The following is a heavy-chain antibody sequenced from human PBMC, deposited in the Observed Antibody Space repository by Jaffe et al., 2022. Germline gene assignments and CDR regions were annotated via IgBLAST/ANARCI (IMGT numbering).Heavy chain of an antibody. CDR3: AKDSRVTMIVVEKYYFDY. Sequence: QVQLVESGGGVVQPGGSLRLSCAASGFTFSSYGMHWVRQAPGKGLEWVAFIRYDGSNKYYADSVKGRFTISRDNSKNTLYLQMNSLRAEDTAVYYCAKDSRVTMIVVEKYYFDYWGQGTLVTVSS. V-gene: IGHV3-30*02. D-gene: IGHD3-22*01. J-gene: IGHJ4*02. CDR2: IRYDGSNK. CDR1: GFTFSSYG.